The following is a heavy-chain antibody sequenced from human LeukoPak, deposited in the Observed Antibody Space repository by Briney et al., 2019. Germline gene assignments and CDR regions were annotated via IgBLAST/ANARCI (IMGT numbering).Heavy chain of an antibody. Sequence: GGSLRLSCAASGFIFSDYYMSWIRQAPGKGLEWISYISTTSGVTKYADSVKGRFIISRDNAKNTLYLQMNSLGVDDTAIYYCARDISRSPRDYWGQGTLVTVSS. J-gene: IGHJ4*02. V-gene: IGHV3-11*06. D-gene: IGHD3-9*01. CDR1: GFIFSDYY. CDR2: ISTTSGVT. CDR3: ARDISRSPRDY.